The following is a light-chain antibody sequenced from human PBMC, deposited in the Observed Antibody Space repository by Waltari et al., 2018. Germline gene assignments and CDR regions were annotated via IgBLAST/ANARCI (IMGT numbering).Light chain of an antibody. V-gene: IGKV1-39*01. CDR1: QTINSY. CDR3: QQSHSSPLT. Sequence: DIQMTQSGSSLSASVGDRATIICRASQTINSYLSWYKQKPGKATKLMINGASSLQSWVPSTFSGGGSGTDFTLTISSMQPEAFATYYCQQSHSSPLTFGVWTKVEIK. CDR2: GAS. J-gene: IGKJ4*01.